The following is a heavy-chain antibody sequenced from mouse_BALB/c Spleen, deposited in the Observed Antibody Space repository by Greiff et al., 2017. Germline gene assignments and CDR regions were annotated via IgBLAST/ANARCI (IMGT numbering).Heavy chain of an antibody. J-gene: IGHJ3*01. CDR3: ARSSEVRRFAY. V-gene: IGHV1-69*02. CDR1: GYTFTSYW. CDR2: IDPSDSYT. Sequence: QVQLQQPGAELVKPGASVKLSCKASGYTFTSYWMHWVKQRPGQGLEWIGEIDPSDSYTNYNQKFKGKATLTVDKSSSTAYMQLSSLTSEDSAVYYCARSSEVRRFAYWGQGTLVTVSA. D-gene: IGHD2-14*01.